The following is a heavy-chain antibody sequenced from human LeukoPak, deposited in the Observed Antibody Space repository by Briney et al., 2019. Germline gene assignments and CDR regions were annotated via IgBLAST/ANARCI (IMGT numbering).Heavy chain of an antibody. J-gene: IGHJ6*02. D-gene: IGHD3-10*01. CDR3: ARGPPLFGEHYYHYGIDV. V-gene: IGHV3-66*02. Sequence: GGSLRLSRAPSGFTVSSNYMSWVRHAPGKGLEWVSVISSGGSTYYADSVKGRFTISRDNSKNTLYLRMNSLRAEDTAVYYCARGPPLFGEHYYHYGIDVWGQGTTFTVSS. CDR1: GFTVSSNY. CDR2: ISSGGST.